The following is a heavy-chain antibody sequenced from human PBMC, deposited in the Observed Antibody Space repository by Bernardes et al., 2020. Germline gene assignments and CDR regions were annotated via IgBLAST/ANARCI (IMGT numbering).Heavy chain of an antibody. J-gene: IGHJ4*02. D-gene: IGHD6-13*01. V-gene: IGHV3-30*14. CDR2: PSFYGSDK. CDR3: AREEQLAYYFDY. CDR1: GFDFRGYP. Sequence: GVLRLPFFASGFDFRGYPMAWVPQAPGQGLEWVALPSFYGSDKFYGDSVKGRFTISRDNPKNTLYLQLSGLRPEDTAVYYCAREEQLAYYFDYWGQGTLVTVFS.